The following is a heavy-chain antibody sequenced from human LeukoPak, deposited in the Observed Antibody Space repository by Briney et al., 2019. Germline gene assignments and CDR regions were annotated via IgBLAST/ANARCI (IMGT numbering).Heavy chain of an antibody. V-gene: IGHV4-59*01. CDR3: ARGRQYLNPFDS. D-gene: IGHD2/OR15-2a*01. Sequence: SQTLSLTCTVSGDSISSYHWNWIRQPPGKGLEYIGHISYTGTTNYNPSLESRVTISLDTSKNQFSLKLNSVTAADTAVYYCARGRQYLNPFDSWGQGTLVTVSS. CDR1: GDSISSYH. CDR2: ISYTGTT. J-gene: IGHJ4*02.